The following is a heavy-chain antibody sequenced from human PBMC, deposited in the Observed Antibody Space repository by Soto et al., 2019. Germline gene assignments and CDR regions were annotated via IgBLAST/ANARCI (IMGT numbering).Heavy chain of an antibody. D-gene: IGHD3-16*01. J-gene: IGHJ4*02. CDR3: ASSPYYYRFKY. CDR1: GFSVSSNY. V-gene: IGHV3-53*01. Sequence: HPGGSLRLSCAASGFSVSSNYMSWVRQAPGKGLEWVSVVYTVGSTYYADSVKGRFTISRDNSKNTLFLQMNSLRAEDTAVYYCASSPYYYRFKYWGKGTQVTVSS. CDR2: VYTVGST.